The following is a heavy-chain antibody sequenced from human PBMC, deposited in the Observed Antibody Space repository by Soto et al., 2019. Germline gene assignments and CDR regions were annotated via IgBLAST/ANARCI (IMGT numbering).Heavy chain of an antibody. CDR2: ISGSGAST. J-gene: IGHJ3*02. D-gene: IGHD2-15*01. Sequence: GGSLRLSCAASGFTYSSYAMSWVRQAPGKGLEWVSAISGSGASTYYADSVKGRFTVSRDNSKNTLYLQMNSLRAEDTAVYYCAKVLHIGVVRNDGLDIWGQGTMVTVSS. V-gene: IGHV3-23*01. CDR3: AKVLHIGVVRNDGLDI. CDR1: GFTYSSYA.